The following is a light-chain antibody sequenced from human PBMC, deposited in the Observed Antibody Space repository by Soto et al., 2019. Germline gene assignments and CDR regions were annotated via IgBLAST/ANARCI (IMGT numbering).Light chain of an antibody. J-gene: IGKJ1*01. CDR3: QQYGSSPRT. Sequence: ELVLTQSPATLSLSPGERATLSCRASQSVSGYLAWYQQKPGQAPRLLIYGASSRATGIPDRFSGSGSGTDFTLTISRLEPEDFEVYYCQQYGSSPRTFGQGTKVDIK. CDR1: QSVSGY. CDR2: GAS. V-gene: IGKV3-20*01.